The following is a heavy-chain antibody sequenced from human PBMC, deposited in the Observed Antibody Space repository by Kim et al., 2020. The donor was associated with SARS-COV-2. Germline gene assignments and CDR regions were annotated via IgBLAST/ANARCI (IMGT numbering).Heavy chain of an antibody. CDR1: GYTFTSYG. CDR2: ISAYNGNT. CDR3: ARVGITIFGVVNWFDP. D-gene: IGHD3-3*01. Sequence: ASVKVSCKASGYTFTSYGISWVRQAPGQGLEWMGWISAYNGNTNDAQKLQGRVTMTTDTSTSTAYMELRSLRSDDTAVYYCARVGITIFGVVNWFDPWGQGTLVTVSS. J-gene: IGHJ5*02. V-gene: IGHV1-18*01.